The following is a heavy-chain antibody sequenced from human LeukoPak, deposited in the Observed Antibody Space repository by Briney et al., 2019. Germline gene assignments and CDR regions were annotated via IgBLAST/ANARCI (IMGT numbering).Heavy chain of an antibody. V-gene: IGHV3-7*01. D-gene: IGHD5-24*01. CDR1: GFTISTYW. CDR3: ASSTVEMATILDQN. Sequence: GGSLRLSCAASGFTISTYWMSWVRQAPGKGLEWVANIKQDGSEKYYVDSVKGRFTVSRDNAKNSLYLQMNSLRVEDTAVYYCASSTVEMATILDQNWGQGTLVTVSS. CDR2: IKQDGSEK. J-gene: IGHJ4*02.